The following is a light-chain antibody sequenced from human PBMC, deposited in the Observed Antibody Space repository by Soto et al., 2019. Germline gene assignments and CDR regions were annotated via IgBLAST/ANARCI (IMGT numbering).Light chain of an antibody. CDR2: DAS. J-gene: IGKJ1*01. Sequence: DIQMTQAPSTLSASVGATVTVTCRARQSVTGWLAWYQQTPGEAPKLLIYDASALPRGVPSRFSGSGSGTKFTLTIASLQPDDFATYYCQQYETFSGTFGPGTKVDI. V-gene: IGKV1-5*01. CDR1: QSVTGW. CDR3: QQYETFSGT.